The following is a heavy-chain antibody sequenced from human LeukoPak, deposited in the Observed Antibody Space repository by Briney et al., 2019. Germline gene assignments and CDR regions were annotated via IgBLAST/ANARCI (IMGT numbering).Heavy chain of an antibody. D-gene: IGHD4-17*01. CDR2: IWYDGSNK. CDR1: GFTLSSYG. Sequence: GRSLRLSCAASGFTLSSYGMHWVRQAPGKGLEWVAVIWYDGSNKYYADSVKGRFTISRDNSKNTLYLQMNSLRAEDTAVYYCARDDYGDYQGRMDVWGKGTTVTVSS. J-gene: IGHJ6*04. V-gene: IGHV3-33*01. CDR3: ARDDYGDYQGRMDV.